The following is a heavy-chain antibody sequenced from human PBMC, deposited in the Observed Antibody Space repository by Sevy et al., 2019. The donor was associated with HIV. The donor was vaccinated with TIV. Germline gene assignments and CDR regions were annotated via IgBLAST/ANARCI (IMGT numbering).Heavy chain of an antibody. V-gene: IGHV3-7*01. CDR3: ARDPFSKADY. CDR1: GFTFSSYW. CDR2: INQDGSGK. D-gene: IGHD4-4*01. J-gene: IGHJ4*02. Sequence: GGSLRLSCAGSGFTFSSYWMSWVRQAPGKGLEWVANINQDGSGKNYVDSVKGRFTIYRDNAKNSLYLQMNSLRAEDTAVYYCARDPFSKADYWGQGTLVTVSS.